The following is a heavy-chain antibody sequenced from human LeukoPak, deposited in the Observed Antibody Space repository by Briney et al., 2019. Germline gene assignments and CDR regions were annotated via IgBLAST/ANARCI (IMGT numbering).Heavy chain of an antibody. J-gene: IGHJ4*02. CDR1: GGSFSGYY. V-gene: IGHV4-34*01. Sequence: SETLSLTCAVYGGSFSGYYWSWIRQPPGKGLEWIGEINHSGSTNYNPSLKSRVTISVDTSNNQFSLKLSSVTAADTAVYYCARSLRITIFGVGFAFDYWGQGTLVTVSS. CDR3: ARSLRITIFGVGFAFDY. CDR2: INHSGST. D-gene: IGHD3-3*01.